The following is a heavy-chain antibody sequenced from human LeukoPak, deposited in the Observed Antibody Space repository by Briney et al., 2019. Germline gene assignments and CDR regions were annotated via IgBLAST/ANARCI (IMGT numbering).Heavy chain of an antibody. J-gene: IGHJ4*02. V-gene: IGHV3-30*02. CDR2: IRYDGSNK. D-gene: IGHD2-2*01. Sequence: GGSLRLSCAASGFTFSSYGMHWVRQAPGKGLEGVAFIRYDGSNKYYADSVKGRFTISRDNSKNTLYLQMNSLRAEDTAVYYCANTVVPAANTDYWGQGTLVTVSS. CDR1: GFTFSSYG. CDR3: ANTVVPAANTDY.